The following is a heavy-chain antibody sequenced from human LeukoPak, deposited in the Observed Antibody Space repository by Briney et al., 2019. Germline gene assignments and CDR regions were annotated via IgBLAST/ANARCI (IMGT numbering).Heavy chain of an antibody. CDR3: ARRLNYYYYMDV. J-gene: IGHJ6*03. CDR1: GGSISSYY. D-gene: IGHD6-19*01. CDR2: IYYSGST. V-gene: IGHV4-59*01. Sequence: SETQSLTCTVSGGSISSYYWSWIRHPPGKGLEWIGYIYYSGSTNYNPSLRSRVTISVDTSKNQFSLKLSSVTAADTAVYYCARRLNYYYYMDVWGKGTTVTVSS.